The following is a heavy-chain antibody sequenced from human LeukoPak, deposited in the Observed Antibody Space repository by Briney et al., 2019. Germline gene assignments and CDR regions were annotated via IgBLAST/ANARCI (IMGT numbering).Heavy chain of an antibody. CDR3: ARDVGARLPGY. Sequence: SETLSLTCAVFGGSISSNNWWSWVRQPPGKWLEWIGEMYHSGNTNYNPSLKSRVTMSVDKSKNQFSLKLTSVTAADTAVYYCARDVGARLPGYWGQGTLVTVSS. D-gene: IGHD6-13*01. CDR2: MYHSGNT. V-gene: IGHV4-4*02. CDR1: GGSISSNNW. J-gene: IGHJ1*01.